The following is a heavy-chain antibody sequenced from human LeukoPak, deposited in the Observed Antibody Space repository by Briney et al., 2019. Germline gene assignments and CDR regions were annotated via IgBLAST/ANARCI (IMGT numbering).Heavy chain of an antibody. D-gene: IGHD3-10*01. J-gene: IGHJ4*02. CDR3: AKDQEAKLLWFGELLLDFDY. Sequence: GGSLRLSCAASGFTFSSYSMNWVRQAPGKGLEWVSSISSSSSYIYYADSVKGRFTISRDNAKNSLYLQMNSLRAEDKAVYYCAKDQEAKLLWFGELLLDFDYWGQGTLVTVSS. V-gene: IGHV3-21*04. CDR1: GFTFSSYS. CDR2: ISSSSSYI.